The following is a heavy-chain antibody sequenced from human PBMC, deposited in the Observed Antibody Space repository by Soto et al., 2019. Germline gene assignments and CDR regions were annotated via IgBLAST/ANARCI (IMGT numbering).Heavy chain of an antibody. D-gene: IGHD2-15*01. CDR2: ISTYNGDT. V-gene: IGHV1-18*01. J-gene: IGHJ6*02. Sequence: QVQLVQSGAEVRKPGASVKVSCKASGYTFSTSGMSWLRQAPGQGLEWMGWISTYNGDTNDAPKFQDRVTMPSDTSTSTVNMELRSLRSDDTAGYYCARAGAAPYYYYGMDVGGQGTRVNVSS. CDR3: ARAGAAPYYYYGMDV. CDR1: GYTFSTSG.